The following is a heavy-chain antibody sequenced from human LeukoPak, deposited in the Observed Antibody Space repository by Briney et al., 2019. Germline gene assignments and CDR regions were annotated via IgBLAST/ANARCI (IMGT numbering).Heavy chain of an antibody. Sequence: SETLSLTCTVSGGSISNSGYYWGCIRQPPWKGLEWIGNIYYSGSTYYNPSLKSRVTISVDTSKNQFSLKMTSVTAADTAVYYCARAPFNFYQAFDPWGQGTLVTVSS. CDR3: ARAPFNFYQAFDP. D-gene: IGHD2/OR15-2a*01. CDR1: GGSISNSGYY. J-gene: IGHJ5*02. CDR2: IYYSGST. V-gene: IGHV4-39*01.